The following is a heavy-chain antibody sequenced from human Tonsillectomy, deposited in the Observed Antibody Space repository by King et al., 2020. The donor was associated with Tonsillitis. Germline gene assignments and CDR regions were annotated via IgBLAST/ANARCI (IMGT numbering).Heavy chain of an antibody. CDR2: IYYTGGTYGST. D-gene: IGHD2-8*01. V-gene: IGHV4-31*03. J-gene: IGHJ4*02. CDR3: AKYVPPSFDY. CDR1: GDSISSGDYY. Sequence: QLQESGPGLVKPSQTLSLTCTVSGDSISSGDYYWSWIRQHPGKGREWIGYIYYTGGTYGSTYYNPSLTIRVTISVDSSKNQFSLKLLSVTAADTAVYYCAKYVPPSFDYWGQGTLVTVSS.